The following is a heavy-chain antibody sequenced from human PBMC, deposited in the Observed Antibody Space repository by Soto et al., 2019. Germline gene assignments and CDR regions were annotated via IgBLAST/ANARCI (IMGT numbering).Heavy chain of an antibody. CDR3: ARHVSPQLFGDLFLSGWYYL. J-gene: IGHJ5*02. CDR2: IIPMSGTP. CDR1: GTTFSSYG. Sequence: QVQLVQSGAEVNKPGSSVNVSCKASGTTFSSYGFSWVRQAPGHGLEWIGAIIPMSGTPYYAQSCQGRVTIAADDSTSTAYMELRSLGPEDTAAYYGARHVSPQLFGDLFLSGWYYLWGYGTRVTVSS. D-gene: IGHD3-10*02. V-gene: IGHV1-69*01.